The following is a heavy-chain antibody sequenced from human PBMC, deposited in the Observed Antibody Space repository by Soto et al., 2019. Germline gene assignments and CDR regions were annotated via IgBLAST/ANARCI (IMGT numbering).Heavy chain of an antibody. CDR2: IYYSGST. J-gene: IGHJ6*03. V-gene: IGHV4-59*01. CDR3: ARLGTGGIAAVEYYYYYYMDV. CDR1: GGSISSYY. D-gene: IGHD6-13*01. Sequence: SETLSLTCTVSGGSISSYYWSWIRQPPGKGLEWIGYIYYSGSTNYNPSLKSRVTISVDTSKNQFSLKLSSVTAADTAGYYCARLGTGGIAAVEYYYYYYMDVWGKGTTVTVSS.